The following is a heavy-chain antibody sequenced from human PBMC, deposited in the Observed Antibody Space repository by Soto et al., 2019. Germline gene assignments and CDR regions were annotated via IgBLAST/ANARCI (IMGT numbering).Heavy chain of an antibody. J-gene: IGHJ4*01. D-gene: IGHD6-19*01. V-gene: IGHV4-59*08. Sequence: SETLSLTCTVSGGSISSYYCSWIRQPPGRGLEWIGTIYYNGNTYYNPSLKSRVTVSADTSKDQLSLKLTSVTAADTAVYYCARHDGFSSGWIFDYWGHGTLVTVSS. CDR3: ARHDGFSSGWIFDY. CDR2: IYYNGNT. CDR1: GGSISSYY.